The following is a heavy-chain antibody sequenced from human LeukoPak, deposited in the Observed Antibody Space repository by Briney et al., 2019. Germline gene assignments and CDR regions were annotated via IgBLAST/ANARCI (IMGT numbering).Heavy chain of an antibody. Sequence: PGGSLRLSCAASGXTFISYAMHWVRQAPGKGLEWVAVISYDGKKIYYADSVKGRVTISRDNSKNTVYLQMSSLTAEDTSVYYCTRTTVKEAFDIWGQGTMVTVSS. D-gene: IGHD4-17*01. CDR3: TRTTVKEAFDI. V-gene: IGHV3-30*04. CDR1: GXTFISYA. CDR2: ISYDGKKI. J-gene: IGHJ3*02.